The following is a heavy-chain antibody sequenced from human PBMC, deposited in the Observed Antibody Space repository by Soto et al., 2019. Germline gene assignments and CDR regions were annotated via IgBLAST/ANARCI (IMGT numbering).Heavy chain of an antibody. J-gene: IGHJ5*02. D-gene: IGHD5-12*01. CDR1: GYTFFTYD. V-gene: IGHV1-18*01. Sequence: QVHMVQSGVEVKTPGASVKVSCQASGYTFFTYDISWVRQAPGQGLEWMGWSSTYSGDTKYAQKFQGRVTMNTDTSSTAAYLALRSLRSDDTAVFYCARHQGPTTSENWFDPCGQGTPVTVSS. CDR2: SSTYSGDT. CDR3: ARHQGPTTSENWFDP.